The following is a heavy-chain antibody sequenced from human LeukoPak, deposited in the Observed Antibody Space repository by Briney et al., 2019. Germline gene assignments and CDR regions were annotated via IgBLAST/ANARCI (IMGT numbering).Heavy chain of an antibody. Sequence: GGSLRLSCAASGFTFSSYSMNWVRQAPGKGLEWVSSISSSSSYIHYADSVKGRFTISRDNAKNSLYLQMNSLRAEDTVVYYCARESEYSTNAFDYWGQGTLVTVSS. V-gene: IGHV3-21*01. CDR3: ARESEYSTNAFDY. D-gene: IGHD6-6*01. CDR2: ISSSSSYI. CDR1: GFTFSSYS. J-gene: IGHJ4*02.